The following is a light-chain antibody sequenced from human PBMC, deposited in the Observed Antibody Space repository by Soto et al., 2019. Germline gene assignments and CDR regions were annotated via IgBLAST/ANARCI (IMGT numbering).Light chain of an antibody. Sequence: DLQLTQSPSFLSASVGDRVTITCRASQGISSYLAWYQQKPGKAPKLLIYAASTLQSGVPSRFSGSGSGTEFTLTISSLQPEDCATYYCQQLNSYPQTFGPGTKVDIK. J-gene: IGKJ3*01. CDR3: QQLNSYPQT. CDR2: AAS. CDR1: QGISSY. V-gene: IGKV1-9*01.